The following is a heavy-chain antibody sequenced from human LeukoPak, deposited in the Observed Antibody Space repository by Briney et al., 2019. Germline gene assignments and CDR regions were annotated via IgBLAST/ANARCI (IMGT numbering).Heavy chain of an antibody. CDR2: IHYSGST. CDR1: GGSISSSSYY. Sequence: SETLSLTCTVSGGSISSSSYYWGWIRQPPGKGLEWIGSIHYSGSTYYNPSLKSRVTISVDTSKNHFSLKLSSVTAADTAVYYCARVWRYSGSYSRRIDYFDYWGQGTLVTVSS. V-gene: IGHV4-39*07. J-gene: IGHJ4*02. D-gene: IGHD1-26*01. CDR3: ARVWRYSGSYSRRIDYFDY.